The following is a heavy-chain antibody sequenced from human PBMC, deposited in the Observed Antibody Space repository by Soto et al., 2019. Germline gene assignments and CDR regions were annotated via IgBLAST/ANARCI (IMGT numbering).Heavy chain of an antibody. J-gene: IGHJ4*02. D-gene: IGHD1-26*01. CDR2: INAGNGNT. Sequence: ASVKVSCKASGYTFTSYVIHWVRQAPGQRLEWMGWINAGNGNTKYSQKFQGRVTFTRDTSAGTVYMQLSSLTSEDTAVYYCARDDSGFSGSHYIDYFNYWGQGALVTVS. V-gene: IGHV1-3*01. CDR3: ARDDSGFSGSHYIDYFNY. CDR1: GYTFTSYV.